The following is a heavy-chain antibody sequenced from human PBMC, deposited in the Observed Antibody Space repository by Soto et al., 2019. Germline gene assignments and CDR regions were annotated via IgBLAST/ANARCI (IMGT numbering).Heavy chain of an antibody. CDR2: ISAYNGNT. D-gene: IGHD3-9*01. CDR3: ARTLYSDSLTGYQYQFDY. Sequence: GASVKVSCKGSGYTFSSYGISWVRQAPGQGLDWMGWISAYNGNTNYAQKLQGRVTMTTDTSTSTAYMELRSLRSDDTAVYYCARTLYSDSLTGYQYQFDYWGQGTLVTVSS. V-gene: IGHV1-18*01. CDR1: GYTFSSYG. J-gene: IGHJ4*02.